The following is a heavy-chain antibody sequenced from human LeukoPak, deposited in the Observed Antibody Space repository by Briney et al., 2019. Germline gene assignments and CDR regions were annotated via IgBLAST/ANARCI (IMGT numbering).Heavy chain of an antibody. Sequence: GGSLRLSCAAYGFTFSSYSMNWVRQAPGKVLEWVSSISSSSSYIYYADSVKGRFTISRDNAKNALYLQMNSLRAEDTAVYHCARDHDPQYYYGSGSYYSPFYWGQGTLVTVSS. CDR1: GFTFSSYS. CDR3: ARDHDPQYYYGSGSYYSPFY. V-gene: IGHV3-21*01. J-gene: IGHJ4*02. CDR2: ISSSSSYI. D-gene: IGHD3-10*01.